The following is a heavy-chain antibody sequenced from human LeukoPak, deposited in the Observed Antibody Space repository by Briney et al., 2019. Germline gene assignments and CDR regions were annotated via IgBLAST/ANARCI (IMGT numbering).Heavy chain of an antibody. V-gene: IGHV1-2*06. D-gene: IGHD7-27*01. CDR1: GYTFTGYY. CDR2: INPNSGGT. CDR3: ARTLTPGDLDFDY. Sequence: ASVKVSCKASGYTFTGYYMHWVRQAPGQGHEWMGRINPNSGGTNYAQKFQGRVTMTRDTSISTAYMELSRLRSDDTAVYYCARTLTPGDLDFDYWGQGTLVTVSS. J-gene: IGHJ4*02.